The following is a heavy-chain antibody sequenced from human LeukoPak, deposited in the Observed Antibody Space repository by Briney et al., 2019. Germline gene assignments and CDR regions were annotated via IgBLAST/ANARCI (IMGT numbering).Heavy chain of an antibody. CDR1: GFTFSSYG. D-gene: IGHD3-3*01. Sequence: GGSLRLSCAASGFTFSSYGMHWVRQAPGKGLEWVAVISYDGSNKYYADSVKGRFTISRDNSKNTLYLQMNSLRAEDTAVYYCAKDAYYDFWSGYLADYWGQGTLVTVSS. CDR3: AKDAYYDFWSGYLADY. J-gene: IGHJ4*02. CDR2: ISYDGSNK. V-gene: IGHV3-30*18.